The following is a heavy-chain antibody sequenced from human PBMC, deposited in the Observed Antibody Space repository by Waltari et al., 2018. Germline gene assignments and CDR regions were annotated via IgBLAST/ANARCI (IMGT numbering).Heavy chain of an antibody. CDR3: ARLAYYGGHEVDY. D-gene: IGHD4-17*01. CDR1: GGPIGSSCYY. CDR2: IYYSGST. J-gene: IGHJ4*02. V-gene: IGHV4-39*01. Sequence: QLQLQESGPGLVKPSETLSLTCTVPGGPIGSSCYYWGRLRQPPGKGLEWIGNIYYSGSTYYNPSLKSRVTLSVDTSKNQFSLKLSSVTAADTAVYYCARLAYYGGHEVDYWGQGTLVTVSS.